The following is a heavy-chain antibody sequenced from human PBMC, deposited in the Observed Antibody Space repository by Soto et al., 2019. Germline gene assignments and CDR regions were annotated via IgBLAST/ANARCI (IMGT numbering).Heavy chain of an antibody. CDR3: AKDRRDVVVVAATGSFPPDI. CDR2: ISGSGGST. Sequence: PGGSLRLSCAASGFTFSSYAMSWVRQAPGKGLEWVLAISGSGGSTYYADSVKGRFTISRDNSKNTLYLQMNSLRAEDTAVYYCAKDRRDVVVVAATGSFPPDIWGQGAMVTVSS. CDR1: GFTFSSYA. D-gene: IGHD2-15*01. V-gene: IGHV3-23*01. J-gene: IGHJ3*02.